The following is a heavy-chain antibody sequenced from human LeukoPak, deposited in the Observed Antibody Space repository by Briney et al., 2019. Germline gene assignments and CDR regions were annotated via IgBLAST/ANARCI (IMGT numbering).Heavy chain of an antibody. D-gene: IGHD5-12*01. Sequence: PSETLSLTCAVYGGSFSGYYWSWIRQPPGKGLEWIGGINHSGSTNYNPSLKSRVTISVDTSKNQFSLKLSSVTAADTAVYYCARGYSGYDYAYYYYYMDVWGKGTTVTVSS. CDR1: GGSFSGYY. V-gene: IGHV4-34*01. CDR2: INHSGST. CDR3: ARGYSGYDYAYYYYYMDV. J-gene: IGHJ6*03.